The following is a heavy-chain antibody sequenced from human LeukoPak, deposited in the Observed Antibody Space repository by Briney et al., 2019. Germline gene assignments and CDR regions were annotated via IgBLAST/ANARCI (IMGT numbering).Heavy chain of an antibody. CDR3: AREKGFGENYYYYGMDV. Sequence: GASVKVSCQASGGPVSSYAISWVRQAPGQGLEWMGGIIPIFGTANYAQKFQGRVTITADESTSTAYMELSSLRSEDTAVYYCAREKGFGENYYYYGMDVWGKGTTVTVSS. D-gene: IGHD3-10*01. CDR2: IIPIFGTA. CDR1: GGPVSSYA. V-gene: IGHV1-69*13. J-gene: IGHJ6*04.